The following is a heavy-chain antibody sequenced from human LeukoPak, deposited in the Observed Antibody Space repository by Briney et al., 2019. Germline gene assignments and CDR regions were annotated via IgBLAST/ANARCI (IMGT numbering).Heavy chain of an antibody. CDR2: INSDGTST. D-gene: IGHD3-9*01. CDR3: ARSSLRYFDWSQDY. Sequence: GGSLRLSCAASGFTFSSYWMHWVRHAPGKGLVWVSRINSDGTSTTYADSVKGRFTISRDNAKNSLYLQMNSLRAEDTALYYCARSSLRYFDWSQDYWGQGTLVTVSS. CDR1: GFTFSSYW. V-gene: IGHV3-74*01. J-gene: IGHJ4*02.